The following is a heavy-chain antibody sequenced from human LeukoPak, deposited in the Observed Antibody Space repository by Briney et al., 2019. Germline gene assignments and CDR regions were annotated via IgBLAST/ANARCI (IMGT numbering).Heavy chain of an antibody. D-gene: IGHD3-22*01. CDR3: ATTGYYYDSSGYYGY. CDR2: IYYSGST. CDR1: GGSISSSSYY. Sequence: PSETLSLTCTVSGGSISSSSYYCGWIRQPPGKGLEWIGRIYYSGSTYYNPSLKSRVTISVDTAKNQFSLMLSAVTAADTAVYYCATTGYYYDSSGYYGYWGQGTLVTVSS. J-gene: IGHJ4*02. V-gene: IGHV4-39*01.